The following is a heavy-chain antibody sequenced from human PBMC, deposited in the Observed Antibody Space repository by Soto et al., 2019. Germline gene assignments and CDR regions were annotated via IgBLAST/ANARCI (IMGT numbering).Heavy chain of an antibody. V-gene: IGHV4-31*04. CDR3: ATERRTTSAQDVYDS. CDR1: GASISSGGYY. J-gene: IGHJ4*02. Sequence: QVRLQESGPGLVKPSQTLSLTCSVSGASISSGGYYWSWIRQHPVKGLEWIGYIYDGESTNYNPSLKSRFTISRDTSQNQVFLKLRYVTAGDTALYFCATERRTTSAQDVYDSWVQRTLVPVS. CDR2: IYDGEST. D-gene: IGHD2-15*01.